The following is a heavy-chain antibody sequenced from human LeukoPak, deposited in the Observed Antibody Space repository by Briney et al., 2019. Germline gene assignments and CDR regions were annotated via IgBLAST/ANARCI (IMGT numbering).Heavy chain of an antibody. J-gene: IGHJ4*02. V-gene: IGHV3-48*01. CDR2: ISSSSSTI. CDR1: GGSISSSS. CDR3: ASGGLWWELLGDY. D-gene: IGHD1-26*01. Sequence: PSETLSLTCTVSGGSISSSSYYWGWIRQPPGKGLEWVSYISSSSSTIYYADSVKGRFTISRDNAKNSLYLQMNSLRAEDTAVYYCASGGLWWELLGDYWGQGTLVTVSS.